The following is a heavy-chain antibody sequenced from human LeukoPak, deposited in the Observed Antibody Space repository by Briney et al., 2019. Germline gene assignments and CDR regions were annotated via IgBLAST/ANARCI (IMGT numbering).Heavy chain of an antibody. CDR2: VYYSGTA. D-gene: IGHD1-26*01. CDR1: GGSMNMYF. Sequence: PSGTPSLTCTVSGGSMNMYFWNWIRQSPEKGLEWIGYVYYSGTAKYNPSLKSRVTISVDLSKSQFALKLNSVTAADTAVYYCVRESGSYFHYWGPGTRVIVSS. CDR3: VRESGSYFHY. J-gene: IGHJ4*02. V-gene: IGHV4-59*01.